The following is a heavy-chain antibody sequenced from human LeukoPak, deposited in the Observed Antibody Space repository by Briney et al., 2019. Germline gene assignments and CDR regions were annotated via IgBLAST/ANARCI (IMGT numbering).Heavy chain of an antibody. CDR3: ASDPYLANFWTGYPHY. Sequence: GGSLRLSCAASGFTFSSYWMHWVRQAPGKGLVWVANMDPTGSQKRYVDSVKGRFTISKDNPGASLYLDMHSLRAEDTAIYYCASDPYLANFWTGYPHYWGQGTLVTVSS. D-gene: IGHD3/OR15-3a*01. CDR2: MDPTGSQK. CDR1: GFTFSSYW. J-gene: IGHJ4*02. V-gene: IGHV3-7*01.